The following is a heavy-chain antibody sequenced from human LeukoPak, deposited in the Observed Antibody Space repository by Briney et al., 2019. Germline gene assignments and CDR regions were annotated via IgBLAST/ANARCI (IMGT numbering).Heavy chain of an antibody. J-gene: IGHJ5*02. Sequence: GGSLRLSCAASGFSFSRYEMNWVRQAPGKGLEWVSYISSSGSSTYYADSVKGRFTISRDNANDSLYLQMNSLRAEVTAVYYCAPQRTGWFDPWGQGTLVTVSS. CDR1: GFSFSRYE. V-gene: IGHV3-48*03. CDR2: ISSSGSST. CDR3: APQRTGWFDP. D-gene: IGHD6-25*01.